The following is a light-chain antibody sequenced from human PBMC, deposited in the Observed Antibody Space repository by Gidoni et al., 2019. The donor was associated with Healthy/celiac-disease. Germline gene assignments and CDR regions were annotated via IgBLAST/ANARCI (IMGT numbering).Light chain of an antibody. CDR2: DAS. CDR1: QSVSSY. V-gene: IGKV3-11*01. Sequence: EIVLTQSPATLSLSPGERATLSCRASQSVSSYFACYQQKPGQAPRLLIYDASNRATGIPARFSGSGSGTDFTLTISSLEHEDFEVYYCQQRSNWPPITFGQGKRLEIK. CDR3: QQRSNWPPIT. J-gene: IGKJ5*01.